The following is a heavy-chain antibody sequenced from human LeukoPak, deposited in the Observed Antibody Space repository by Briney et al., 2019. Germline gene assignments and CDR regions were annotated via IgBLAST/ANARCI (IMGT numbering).Heavy chain of an antibody. J-gene: IGHJ1*01. D-gene: IGHD6-19*01. Sequence: SETLSLTCTVSGGSISSYYWNWIRQPPGKGLEWIGYIYYSGSTNYNPSLKSRVTISVDTSKNQFSLELSSVTAADTAVYYCARGGWYPESFQHWGQGALVTVSS. CDR3: ARGGWYPESFQH. CDR1: GGSISSYY. CDR2: IYYSGST. V-gene: IGHV4-59*01.